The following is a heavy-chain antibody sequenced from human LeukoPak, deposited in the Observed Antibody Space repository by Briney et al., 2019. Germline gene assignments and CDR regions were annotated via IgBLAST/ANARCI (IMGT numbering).Heavy chain of an antibody. CDR3: ARDSLGYCSSTTCYGWFDP. V-gene: IGHV4-59*01. D-gene: IGHD2-2*01. CDR1: GGSISSYY. CDR2: IYYSGNT. J-gene: IGHJ5*02. Sequence: PSETLSLTCIVSGGSISSYYWSWIRQPPGKGLEWIGYIYYSGNTNYNPSLKSRVTISVDTSKNQFSLKLSSVTAADTAVYYCARDSLGYCSSTTCYGWFDPWGQGTLVTVSS.